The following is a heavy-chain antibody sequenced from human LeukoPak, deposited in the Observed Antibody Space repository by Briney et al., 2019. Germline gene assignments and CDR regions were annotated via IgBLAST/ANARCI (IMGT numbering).Heavy chain of an antibody. J-gene: IGHJ4*02. CDR2: INPNSGGT. Sequence: ASVKVSCKASGYTFTGYYMHWVRQAPGQGLEWMGRINPNSGGTNYAQKFQGRVTMTRDTSISTAYMELSRLRSEDTAVYYCARRSGSYMVDFDYWGQGTLVTVSS. V-gene: IGHV1-2*06. CDR3: ARRSGSYMVDFDY. CDR1: GYTFTGYY. D-gene: IGHD1-26*01.